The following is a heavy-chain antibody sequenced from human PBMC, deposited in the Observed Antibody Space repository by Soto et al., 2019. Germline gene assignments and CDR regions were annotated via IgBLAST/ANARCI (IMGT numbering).Heavy chain of an antibody. J-gene: IGHJ6*02. D-gene: IGHD2-21*02. CDR2: IWYDGSNK. Sequence: GGPLRLSFTPSGFTFNTHGMHWVRQAPGKGLEWVAIIWYDGSNKYYADSVKGRFTMSRDNSKNTLYLQMNSLRAEDTALYYCARSDCTGAYCYSWPFNYGVDVWGQGTTVTVSS. CDR1: GFTFNTHG. CDR3: ARSDCTGAYCYSWPFNYGVDV. V-gene: IGHV3-33*08.